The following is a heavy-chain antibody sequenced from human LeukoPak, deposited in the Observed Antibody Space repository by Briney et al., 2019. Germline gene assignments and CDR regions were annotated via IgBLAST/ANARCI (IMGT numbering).Heavy chain of an antibody. CDR3: ARQSLLRYFDWDI. Sequence: ASVKVSCKASGHTFTSNDINWVRQATGQGLEWMGWMNPNSGNTGYAQKFQGRVTMTRNTSISTAYMELSSLRSEDTAVYYCARQSLLRYFDWDIWGQGTMVTVSS. CDR1: GHTFTSND. CDR2: MNPNSGNT. J-gene: IGHJ3*02. V-gene: IGHV1-8*01. D-gene: IGHD3-9*01.